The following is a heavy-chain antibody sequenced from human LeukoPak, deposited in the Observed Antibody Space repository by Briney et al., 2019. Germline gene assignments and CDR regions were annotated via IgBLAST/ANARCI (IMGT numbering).Heavy chain of an antibody. CDR3: ARDTLIAVDTAMVNNYYYYMDV. CDR2: ISAYNGNT. J-gene: IGHJ6*03. D-gene: IGHD5-18*01. V-gene: IGHV1-18*01. CDR1: GYTFTSYG. Sequence: GASVKVSCKASGYTFTSYGISWVRQAPGQGLEWMGWISAYNGNTNYAQKLQGRVTMTTDTSTSTAYMELSSLRSEDTAVYYCARDTLIAVDTAMVNNYYYYMDVWGKGTTVTVSS.